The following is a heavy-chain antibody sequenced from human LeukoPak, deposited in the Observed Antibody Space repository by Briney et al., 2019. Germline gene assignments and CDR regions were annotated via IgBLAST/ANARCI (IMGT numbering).Heavy chain of an antibody. V-gene: IGHV1-2*02. CDR3: ASTADNTAMSYYYYGMDV. Sequence: ASVKVSYKASGYTFTGYYMHWGRQAPGQGLEWMGWINPNSGGTNYAQKFQGRVTMTRDTSISTAYMELSRLRSDDTAAYYCASTADNTAMSYYYYGMDVWGQGTTVTVSS. CDR2: INPNSGGT. D-gene: IGHD5-18*01. J-gene: IGHJ6*02. CDR1: GYTFTGYY.